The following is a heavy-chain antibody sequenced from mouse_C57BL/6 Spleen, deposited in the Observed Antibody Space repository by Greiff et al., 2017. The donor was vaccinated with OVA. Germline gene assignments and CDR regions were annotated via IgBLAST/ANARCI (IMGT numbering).Heavy chain of an antibody. J-gene: IGHJ2*01. CDR3: ARHYGYVDY. CDR2: IYPGSGNT. CDR1: GYSFTSYY. D-gene: IGHD2-2*01. V-gene: IGHV1-66*01. Sequence: QVQLQQSGPELVKPGASVKISCKASGYSFTSYYIHWVKQRPGQGLEWIGWIYPGSGNTKYNEKFKGKATLTADTSSSTAYMQRSSLTSEDSAVYYCARHYGYVDYWGQGTTLTVSS.